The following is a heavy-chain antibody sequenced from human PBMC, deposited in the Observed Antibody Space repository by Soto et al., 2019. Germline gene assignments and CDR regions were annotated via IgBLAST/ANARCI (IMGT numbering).Heavy chain of an antibody. V-gene: IGHV3-23*01. Sequence: GGSLRLSCAASGFTFSSYAMSWVRQAPGKGLEWVSAISGSGGSTYYADSVKGRFTISRDNSKNTLYLQMNSLRAEDTAVYYCAKNPAWEYQLLRWFDPWGQGTLVTVSS. J-gene: IGHJ5*02. CDR1: GFTFSSYA. D-gene: IGHD2-2*01. CDR2: ISGSGGST. CDR3: AKNPAWEYQLLRWFDP.